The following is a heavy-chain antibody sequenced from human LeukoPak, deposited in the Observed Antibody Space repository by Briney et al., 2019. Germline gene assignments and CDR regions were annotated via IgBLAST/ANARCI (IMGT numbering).Heavy chain of an antibody. D-gene: IGHD6-13*01. CDR2: IYYSGST. CDR1: GGSISSSSYY. J-gene: IGHJ6*02. Sequence: SETLSLTGTVSGGSISSSSYYWGWIRQPPGKGLEWIGSIYYSGSTYYNPCLKSRVTISIDTSKNQFSLKLSSVTAADTAVYYCARGSGYSSSWYLVEYYYYGMDVWGQGTTVTVSS. CDR3: ARGSGYSSSWYLVEYYYYGMDV. V-gene: IGHV4-39*07.